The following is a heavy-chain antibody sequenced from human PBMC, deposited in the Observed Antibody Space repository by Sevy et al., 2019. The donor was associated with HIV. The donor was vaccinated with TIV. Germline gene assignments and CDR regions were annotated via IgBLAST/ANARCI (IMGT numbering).Heavy chain of an antibody. V-gene: IGHV3-30*18. D-gene: IGHD1-26*01. CDR1: GFTFSYYG. CDR2: ISHDGINE. Sequence: GGSLRLSCIGSGFTFSYYGIHWVSQSPGKGLDWVALISHDGINEYYADSVKGRFTISRDNSKNTVYLEMNSLRNEDTAIYFCANAYSGSYSHSYLYALDVWGQGTTVTVS. CDR3: ANAYSGSYSHSYLYALDV. J-gene: IGHJ6*02.